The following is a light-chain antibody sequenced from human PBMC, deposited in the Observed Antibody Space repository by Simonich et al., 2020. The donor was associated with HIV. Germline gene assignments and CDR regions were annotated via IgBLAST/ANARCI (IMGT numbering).Light chain of an antibody. CDR1: QSTRSY. J-gene: IGKJ4*01. Sequence: IQLTQSPSSLSASVGARVTITRRASQSTRSYLNWYHQKPGKAPKLLIYSASSLQSGVPSRFSGSGSGTDFALTISSLQPEDFATYFCQQIYSTPLTFGGGTKLEIK. CDR2: SAS. V-gene: IGKV1-39*01. CDR3: QQIYSTPLT.